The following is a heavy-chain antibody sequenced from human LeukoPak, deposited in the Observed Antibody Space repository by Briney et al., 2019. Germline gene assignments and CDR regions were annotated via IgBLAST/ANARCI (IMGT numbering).Heavy chain of an antibody. CDR1: GFTFSSYG. D-gene: IGHD3-10*01. J-gene: IGHJ4*02. CDR3: AKDRYGSGNDHFDY. V-gene: IGHV3-30*02. CDR2: IRYDGSNK. Sequence: GGSLRLSCAASGFTFSSYGMHWVRQAPGKGLEWVAFIRYDGSNKYYTDSVKGRFTISRDNSKNTLHLQMNSLRAEDTAVYYCAKDRYGSGNDHFDYWGQGTLVTVSS.